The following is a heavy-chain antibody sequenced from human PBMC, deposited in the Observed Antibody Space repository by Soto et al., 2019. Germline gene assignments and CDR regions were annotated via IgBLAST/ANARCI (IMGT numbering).Heavy chain of an antibody. Sequence: PSETLSLTCTVSGGSISSGGYYWSWIRQHPGKGLEWIGYIYYSGSTYYNPSLKSRVTISVDTSKNQFSLKLSSVTAADTAVYYCARESKIGTFDYWGQGTLVTVSS. CDR3: ARESKIGTFDY. V-gene: IGHV4-31*03. CDR2: IYYSGST. CDR1: GGSISSGGYY. J-gene: IGHJ4*02.